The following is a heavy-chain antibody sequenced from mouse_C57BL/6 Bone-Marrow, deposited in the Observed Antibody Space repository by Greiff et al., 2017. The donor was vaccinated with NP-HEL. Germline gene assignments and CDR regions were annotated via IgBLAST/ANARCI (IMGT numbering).Heavy chain of an antibody. Sequence: VHLVESGAELVRPGTSVKMSCKASGYTFTNYWIGWAKQRPGHGLEWIGDIYPGGGYTNYNEKFKGKDTLTAYKSSSTAYMQFSSLTSEDSAIYYCARQDYGSSSWYFDVWGTGTTVTVSS. CDR1: GYTFTNYW. CDR2: IYPGGGYT. D-gene: IGHD1-1*01. J-gene: IGHJ1*03. V-gene: IGHV1-63*01. CDR3: ARQDYGSSSWYFDV.